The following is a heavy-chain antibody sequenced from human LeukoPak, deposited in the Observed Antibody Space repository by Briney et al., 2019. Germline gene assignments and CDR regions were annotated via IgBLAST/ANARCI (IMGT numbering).Heavy chain of an antibody. CDR1: GFTFSSYW. CDR3: ANLVVRDAFDI. CDR2: VNQDGSEK. J-gene: IGHJ3*02. V-gene: IGHV3-7*01. D-gene: IGHD3-22*01. Sequence: PGGSLSLSCAASGFTFSSYWMSWVRQAPGKGLEWVASVNQDGSEKYYVDSVKGRFTISRDNAKNSLYLQMNSLRAEDTAVYYCANLVVRDAFDIWGQGTMVTVSS.